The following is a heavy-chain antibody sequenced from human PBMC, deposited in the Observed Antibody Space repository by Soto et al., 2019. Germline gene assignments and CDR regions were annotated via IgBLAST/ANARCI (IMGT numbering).Heavy chain of an antibody. CDR2: IYSSANY. CDR3: ATCLKFVQM. V-gene: IGHV4-30-2*01. D-gene: IGHD3-10*02. J-gene: IGHJ4*01. CDR1: GAYISDGYYS. Sequence: TLLHTCAVSGAYISDGYYSGGWIRQQPGKGLEWIGFIYSSANYDYNSSLKSRVTISVDRSKTHFFLNLTSVTAVDTGVYYSATCLKFVQMWCKGT.